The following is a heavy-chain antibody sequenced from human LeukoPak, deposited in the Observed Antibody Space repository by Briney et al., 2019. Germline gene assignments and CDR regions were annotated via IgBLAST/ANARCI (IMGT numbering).Heavy chain of an antibody. CDR2: ISSSSSYI. CDR3: ARDRPGSGSYYRPYHDY. D-gene: IGHD3-10*01. CDR1: GFTFSSYS. V-gene: IGHV3-21*01. J-gene: IGHJ4*02. Sequence: PGGSLRLSCAASGFTFSSYSMNWVRQAPGKGLEWVSSISSSSSYIYYADSVKGRFTISRDNAKNSLYLQMNSLRAEDTAVYYCARDRPGSGSYYRPYHDYWGQGTLVTVSS.